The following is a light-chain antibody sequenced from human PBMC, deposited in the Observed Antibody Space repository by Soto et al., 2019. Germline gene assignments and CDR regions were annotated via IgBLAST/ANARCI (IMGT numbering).Light chain of an antibody. Sequence: EIGMTQSPATLSVSPGDRATLSCRASQTVSHNLAWYQQKPGQAPRLLIYSTSTRATGIPARFSGSGSGTEFTLTISGLQSEDFAVYYCLQYSNWPRFGGGTKVEI. CDR2: STS. CDR3: LQYSNWPR. CDR1: QTVSHN. J-gene: IGKJ4*01. V-gene: IGKV3-15*01.